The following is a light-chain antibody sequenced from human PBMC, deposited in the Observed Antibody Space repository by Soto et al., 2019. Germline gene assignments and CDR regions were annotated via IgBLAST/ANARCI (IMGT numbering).Light chain of an antibody. CDR3: SSYTSSSTPVV. V-gene: IGLV2-14*01. CDR2: EVS. J-gene: IGLJ2*01. CDR1: SSDVGGYNH. Sequence: QSALTQPASVSGSPGQSITISCTGTSSDVGGYNHVSWYQQHPGKAPKLMIYEVSNRPSGVSNRFSGSKSGNTASLTISGLQAEDEADYYCSSYTSSSTPVVFGGGTKVTVL.